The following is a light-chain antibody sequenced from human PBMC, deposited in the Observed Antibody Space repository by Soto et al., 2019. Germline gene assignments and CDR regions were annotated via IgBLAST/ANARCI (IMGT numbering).Light chain of an antibody. J-gene: IGLJ2*01. Sequence: QLVLTQPPSVSGAPGQRVTISCTGSSSNIGAGYDVHWYQQLPGTAPKLLIYGNSNRPSGVPDRFSGSKSGTSASLAITGLQAEDEADYYCPSYDSRLRGVVFGGGTQLTVL. CDR1: SSNIGAGYD. CDR3: PSYDSRLRGVV. CDR2: GNS. V-gene: IGLV1-40*01.